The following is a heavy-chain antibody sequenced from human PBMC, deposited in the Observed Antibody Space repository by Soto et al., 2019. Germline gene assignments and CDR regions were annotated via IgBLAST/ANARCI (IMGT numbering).Heavy chain of an antibody. CDR2: IHPGDSDT. V-gene: IGHV5-51*01. D-gene: IGHD1-1*01. CDR1: GYFFSSQW. Sequence: PGESLKISCKGSGYFFSSQWIAWVRLMPGKGLEWMGIIHPGDSDTRYSPSFQGQVTISVDGSINTAYLQSRSLEASDTAVYYCASPGQNRDRPLAFWGQGTRVTVSS. J-gene: IGHJ4*02. CDR3: ASPGQNRDRPLAF.